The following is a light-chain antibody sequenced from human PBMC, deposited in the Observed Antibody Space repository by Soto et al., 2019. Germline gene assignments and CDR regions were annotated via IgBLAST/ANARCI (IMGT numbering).Light chain of an antibody. CDR1: SSNIGGNS. Sequence: QSVLTQPPSVSAAPGQKVTISCSGSSSNIGGNSVSWYQQLPGTAPKLLIYDDNKRPSAIPDRFSGSKSGTSATLVITGFQTVDEADYYCGSWDSSLSAYVFGTGTKVTVL. J-gene: IGLJ1*01. V-gene: IGLV1-51*01. CDR3: GSWDSSLSAYV. CDR2: DDN.